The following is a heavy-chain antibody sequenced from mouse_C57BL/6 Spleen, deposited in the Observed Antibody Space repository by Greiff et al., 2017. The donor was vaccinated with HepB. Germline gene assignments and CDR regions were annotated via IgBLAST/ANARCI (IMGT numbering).Heavy chain of an antibody. CDR1: GYTFTSYW. CDR2: IDPSDSYT. CDR3: ARGIYYDHGVDY. D-gene: IGHD2-4*01. Sequence: QVQLQQPGAELVMPGASVKLSCKASGYTFTSYWMHWVKQRPGQGLEWIGEIDPSDSYTNYNQKFKGKSTLTVDKSSSTAYMQLSSLTSEDSAVYYCARGIYYDHGVDYWGQGTTLTVSS. J-gene: IGHJ2*01. V-gene: IGHV1-69*01.